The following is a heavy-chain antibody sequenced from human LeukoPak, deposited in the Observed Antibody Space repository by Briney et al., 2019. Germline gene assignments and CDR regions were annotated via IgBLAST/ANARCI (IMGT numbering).Heavy chain of an antibody. Sequence: ASVKVSCKVSGYTLTELSIHWVRRAPGKGLEWMGGVNPEDGETIYAQKFQGRVTMTEDTPIDTTYMEVSSLRSEDTAVYYCARDEGYYDSSGSIDYWGQGTLVTVSS. CDR2: VNPEDGET. CDR3: ARDEGYYDSSGSIDY. D-gene: IGHD3-22*01. CDR1: GYTLTELS. V-gene: IGHV1-24*01. J-gene: IGHJ4*02.